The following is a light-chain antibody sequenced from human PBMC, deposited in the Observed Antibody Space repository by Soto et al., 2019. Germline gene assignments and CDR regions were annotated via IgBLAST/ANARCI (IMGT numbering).Light chain of an antibody. CDR3: QQSYSRPRT. CDR1: QSINTY. V-gene: IGKV1-39*01. Sequence: DIQMTQSPSSLSASVGDRVTITCRASQSINTYLNWYQQKPGKAPNLLIYTASRLESGVPSRLSGSGSGTDFTLTISSLQPEDFATYFCQQSYSRPRTFGQGTKVDIK. CDR2: TAS. J-gene: IGKJ1*01.